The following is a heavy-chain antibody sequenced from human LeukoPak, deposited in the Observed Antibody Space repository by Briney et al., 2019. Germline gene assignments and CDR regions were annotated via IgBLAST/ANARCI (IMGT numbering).Heavy chain of an antibody. CDR3: ATHERIFRIAAAGRVDY. CDR1: GYTFTDYY. D-gene: IGHD6-13*01. CDR2: VDPEDGET. J-gene: IGHJ4*02. Sequence: GASVKVSCKASGYTFTDYYMDWVQQAPGKGLEWMGRVDPEDGETIYAEKFQGRVTITADTSTDTAYMELSSLRSEDTAVYYCATHERIFRIAAAGRVDYWGQGTLVTVSS. V-gene: IGHV1-69-2*01.